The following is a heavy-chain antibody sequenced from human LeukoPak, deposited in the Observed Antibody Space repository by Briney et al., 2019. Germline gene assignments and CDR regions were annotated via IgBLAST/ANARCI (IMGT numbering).Heavy chain of an antibody. Sequence: SETLSLTCTVSGGSISSYYWSWIRQPPGKGLEWIGYIYYSGSTNYNPSLKSRVTISVDTSKNQFSLKLSSVTAADTAVYYCARNLVVRKELRWFDPWGQGTLVTVSS. CDR2: IYYSGST. CDR1: GGSISSYY. D-gene: IGHD2-15*01. CDR3: ARNLVVRKELRWFDP. J-gene: IGHJ5*02. V-gene: IGHV4-59*01.